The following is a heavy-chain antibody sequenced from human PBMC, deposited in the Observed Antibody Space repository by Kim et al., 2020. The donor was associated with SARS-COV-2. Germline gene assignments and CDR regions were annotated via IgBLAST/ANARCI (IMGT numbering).Heavy chain of an antibody. CDR1: GGSFSGYY. D-gene: IGHD6-6*01. V-gene: IGHV4-34*01. CDR2: INHSGST. Sequence: SETLSLTCAVYGGSFSGYYWSWIRQPPGKGLEWIGEINHSGSTNYNPSLKSRVTISVDTSKNQFSLKLSSVTAADTAVYYCARGTRQLVSHRAFDYWGQGTLVTVSS. J-gene: IGHJ4*02. CDR3: ARGTRQLVSHRAFDY.